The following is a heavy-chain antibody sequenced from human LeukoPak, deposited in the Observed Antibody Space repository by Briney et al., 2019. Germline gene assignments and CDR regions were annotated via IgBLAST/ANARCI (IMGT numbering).Heavy chain of an antibody. CDR2: MYYSGNP. CDR1: GGFMSNYY. CDR3: ARGISSGWYEGYYYYYMDV. Sequence: NPSETLSLICTVYGGFMSNYYWSWIRQPPGKGLEWLGYMYYSGNPNYNPPLKSRVTISVGPAKNQFSLRLSSVTAADTAVYYCARGISSGWYEGYYYYYMDVWRKGTTVTVCS. V-gene: IGHV4-59*01. J-gene: IGHJ6*03. D-gene: IGHD6-19*01.